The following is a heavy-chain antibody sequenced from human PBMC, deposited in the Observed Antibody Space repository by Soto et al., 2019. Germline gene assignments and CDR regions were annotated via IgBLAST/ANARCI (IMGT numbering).Heavy chain of an antibody. CDR1: GASITRSSF. Sequence: SQTLSLTCTVSGASITRSSFWSCSRHTAGKRLEWIGRFSLSGTTNHNPSLRRLVTMSPDVSKNHFSLSRSSGSATDTALSYCAREMTPPAAPDWYYFDSWRQGTVDGVSS. J-gene: IGHJ4*02. D-gene: IGHD2-15*01. CDR2: FSLSGTT. CDR3: AREMTPPAAPDWYYFDS. V-gene: IGHV4-4*07.